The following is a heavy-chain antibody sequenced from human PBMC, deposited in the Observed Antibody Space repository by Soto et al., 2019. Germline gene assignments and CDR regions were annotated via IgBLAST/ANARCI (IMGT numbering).Heavy chain of an antibody. Sequence: PSETLSLTCTVSGGSISSGGYYWSWIRQHPGKGLEWIGYIYYSGSTYYNPSLKSRVTISVDTSKNQFSLKLSSVTAADTAVYYCAKGGRGDYGRGNFDYWGQGTLVTAPQ. CDR2: IYYSGST. CDR1: GGSISSGGYY. CDR3: AKGGRGDYGRGNFDY. D-gene: IGHD4-17*01. V-gene: IGHV4-31*03. J-gene: IGHJ4*02.